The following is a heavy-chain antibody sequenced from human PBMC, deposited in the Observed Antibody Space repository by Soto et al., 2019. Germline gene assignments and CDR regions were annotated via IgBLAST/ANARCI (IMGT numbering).Heavy chain of an antibody. V-gene: IGHV3-11*06. Sequence: PVGSLRLSCAASGFTFSDYYMSWIRQAPGKGLEWVSYISSSSYTNYADSVKGRFTISRDNAKNSLYLQMNSLRAEDTAVYYCARGTVITFGGVIGGAFDIWGQGTMVTVSS. J-gene: IGHJ3*02. D-gene: IGHD3-16*02. CDR2: ISSSSYT. CDR1: GFTFSDYY. CDR3: ARGTVITFGGVIGGAFDI.